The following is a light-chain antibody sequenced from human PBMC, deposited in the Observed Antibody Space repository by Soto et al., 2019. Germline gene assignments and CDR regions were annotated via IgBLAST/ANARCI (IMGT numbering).Light chain of an antibody. J-gene: IGKJ5*01. CDR3: QQYNIWPPIT. Sequence: EIVMTQSPATLSVSPGERATPSCRASQSVSSNVAWYQQKPGQAPRLLIYGAYTRAAGVPARFNGSGSGTEFTLTITSLQSEDIALYYCQQYNIWPPITFGQGTRLEIK. CDR2: GAY. CDR1: QSVSSN. V-gene: IGKV3-15*01.